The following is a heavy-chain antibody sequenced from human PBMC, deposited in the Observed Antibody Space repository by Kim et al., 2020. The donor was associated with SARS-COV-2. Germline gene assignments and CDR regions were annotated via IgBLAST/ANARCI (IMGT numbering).Heavy chain of an antibody. CDR3: ARERMSRPDYYYGMDV. J-gene: IGHJ6*02. CDR2: MSFDGSNK. D-gene: IGHD2-8*01. V-gene: IGHV3-33*05. CDR1: GFTFSNYG. Sequence: GGSLRLSCAASGFTFSNYGMHWVRQAPGKGLEWVAVMSFDGSNKYYTDSVKGRFTISRDNSKNTLYLQMNSLRAEDTAVYYCARERMSRPDYYYGMDVWGQGTTVTVSS.